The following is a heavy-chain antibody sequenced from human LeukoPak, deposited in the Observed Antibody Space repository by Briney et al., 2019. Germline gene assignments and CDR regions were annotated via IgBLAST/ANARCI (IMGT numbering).Heavy chain of an antibody. CDR1: GGSFSGYY. CDR3: ANIFGTPRNNMDV. V-gene: IGHV4-34*01. D-gene: IGHD3-3*02. J-gene: IGHJ6*03. CDR2: INHSGST. Sequence: SETLSLTCAVYGGSFSGYYWSWIRQPPGKGLEWIGEINHSGSTNYNPSLKSRVTISVDMSKNELSLNLSSVTAADTAVYYCANIFGTPRNNMDVWGKGTTVTVSS.